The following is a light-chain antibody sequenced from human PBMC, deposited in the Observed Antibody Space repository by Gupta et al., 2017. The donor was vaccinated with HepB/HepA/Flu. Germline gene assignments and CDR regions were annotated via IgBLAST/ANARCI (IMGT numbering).Light chain of an antibody. V-gene: IGKV4-1*01. J-gene: IGKJ2*01. Sequence: DIVMTQSPDSLAVSLGGRATINCKSSQSVLYSSISKNYLAWYQHKPGQPPRLLIYWASTRESGVPDRFSDSGSGTDFTLTISSLQAEDVAVYYCQQYHTTPYTFGQGTKLEIK. CDR3: QQYHTTPYT. CDR2: WAS. CDR1: QSVLYSSISKNY.